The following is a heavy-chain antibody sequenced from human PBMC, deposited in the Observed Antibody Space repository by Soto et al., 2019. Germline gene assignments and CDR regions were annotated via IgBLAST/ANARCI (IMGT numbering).Heavy chain of an antibody. CDR1: GGSFSGYY. V-gene: IGHV4-34*01. D-gene: IGHD3-10*01. Sequence: PSETLSLTCAVYGGSFSGYYWSWIRQPPGKGLEWIGEINHSGSTNYNPSLKSRVTISVDTSKNQFSLKLSSVTAADTAVYYCARGLYYYGSGSYYNERANNRFDPWGQGNLVTVSS. CDR2: INHSGST. J-gene: IGHJ5*02. CDR3: ARGLYYYGSGSYYNERANNRFDP.